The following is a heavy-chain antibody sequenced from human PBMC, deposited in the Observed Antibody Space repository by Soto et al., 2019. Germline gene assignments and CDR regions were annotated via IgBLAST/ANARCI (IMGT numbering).Heavy chain of an antibody. CDR2: ISWKSGDI. CDR1: GFKFDDYA. J-gene: IGHJ3*02. D-gene: IGHD3-16*01. V-gene: IGHV3-9*01. CDR3: VKEKVPTFLHAFDI. Sequence: EVQLVESGGGLVQPGGSLGLSCAASGFKFDDYAMHWVRQAPGKGLEWVSGISWKSGDINYADSVKGRFTISRDNAKNSLFLQMNNLSADDTALYYCVKEKVPTFLHAFDIWGQGTMVTVSS.